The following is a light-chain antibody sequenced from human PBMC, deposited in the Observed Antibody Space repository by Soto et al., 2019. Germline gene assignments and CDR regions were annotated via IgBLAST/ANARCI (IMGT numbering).Light chain of an antibody. V-gene: IGKV3-15*01. CDR2: GAS. CDR1: QSVSSN. CDR3: QQYNNWPPGT. Sequence: EIVMTQSPATLSVSPGERATLSCRASQSVSSNLAWYQQKPGPAPRLLIYGASPRATGIPARFSGSGSGTEFTLTISSLQSEDFAVYYCQQYNNWPPGTFGQGTKLEIK. J-gene: IGKJ2*01.